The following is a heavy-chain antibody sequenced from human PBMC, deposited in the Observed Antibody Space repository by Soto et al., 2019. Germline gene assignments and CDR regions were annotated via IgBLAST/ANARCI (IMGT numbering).Heavy chain of an antibody. CDR3: ARSGDYAWFDP. CDR1: GGSFNGYY. CDR2: ISHSGST. D-gene: IGHD4-17*01. Sequence: QVQLQQWGAGLLKPSETLSLTCAVYGGSFNGYYWSWFRQSPGKGLEWIGEISHSGSTNSNPSLKGRVTISRDTSKSQFSLMLSSLTAADTAVYYCARSGDYAWFDPWGQGTLVTVSS. J-gene: IGHJ5*02. V-gene: IGHV4-34*01.